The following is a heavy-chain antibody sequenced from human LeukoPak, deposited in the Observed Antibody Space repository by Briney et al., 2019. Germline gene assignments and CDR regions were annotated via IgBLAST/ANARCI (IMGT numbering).Heavy chain of an antibody. CDR3: VKSGSSRMDV. J-gene: IGHJ6*04. Sequence: GGSLRLSCAASGFTFSNYEMNWVRQAPGKGLEWVSAISGSGGNTYYADSVKGRFTISRDNSKNTLYLRMNSLRAEDTAVYYCVKSGSSRMDVWGKGTTVTISS. CDR1: GFTFSNYE. V-gene: IGHV3-23*01. CDR2: ISGSGGNT. D-gene: IGHD6-19*01.